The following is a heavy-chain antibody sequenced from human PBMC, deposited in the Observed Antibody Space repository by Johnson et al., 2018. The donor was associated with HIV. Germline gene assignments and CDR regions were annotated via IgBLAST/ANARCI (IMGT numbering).Heavy chain of an antibody. V-gene: IGHV3-11*04. D-gene: IGHD4-17*01. CDR3: ARDEGPYGDHDAFDI. CDR2: ISSSGSSR. CDR1: GLTFSVYY. J-gene: IGHJ3*02. Sequence: QVQLVESGGGLVKPGGSLIVSCEASGLTFSVYYMSWIRQAPGKGLEWVSYISSSGSSRYYADSVKGRFTITRDNSKNTLYLQMNNLGAGDTAVYYCARDEGPYGDHDAFDIWGQGTMVTVSS.